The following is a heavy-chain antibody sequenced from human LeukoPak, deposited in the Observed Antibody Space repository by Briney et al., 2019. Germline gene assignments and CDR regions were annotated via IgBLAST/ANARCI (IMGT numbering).Heavy chain of an antibody. CDR3: AREVSPLYFHYGMDV. Sequence: GKSLRLSCAASGFTFSSYGMHWVRQAPGKGLEWVAVTWYDGRNNYYAASVKRRFTISRDDSKTTVYLLMNSLTAQDTAVYYCAREVSPLYFHYGMDVWGEGTTVTVSS. V-gene: IGHV3-33*01. J-gene: IGHJ6*01. CDR1: GFTFSSYG. CDR2: TWYDGRNN. D-gene: IGHD2/OR15-2a*01.